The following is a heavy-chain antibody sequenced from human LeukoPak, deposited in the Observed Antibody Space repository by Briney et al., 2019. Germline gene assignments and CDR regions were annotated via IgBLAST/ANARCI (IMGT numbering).Heavy chain of an antibody. CDR3: ARTGYCSSRYCDYYGMDV. V-gene: IGHV4-59*01. J-gene: IGHJ6*02. CDR2: IYYSGST. D-gene: IGHD6-13*01. Sequence: SETLSLTCAVYGGSFSGYYWSWIRQPPGRGLEWIGYIYYSGSTNYNPSLRSRVTISLGTSKTHFSLSLSSVTAADTAVYYCARTGYCSSRYCDYYGMDVWGQGTTVTVSS. CDR1: GGSFSGYY.